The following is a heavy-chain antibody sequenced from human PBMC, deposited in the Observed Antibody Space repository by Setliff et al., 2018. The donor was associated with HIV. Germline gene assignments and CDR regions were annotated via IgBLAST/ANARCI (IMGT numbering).Heavy chain of an antibody. V-gene: IGHV2-5*02. J-gene: IGHJ4*02. CDR3: AHSGLVGSFGIWVFDY. CDR2: IYWDDDK. Sequence: SGPTLVNPTQTLTLTCTFSGFSLTTSGVGVGCIRQPPGKALEWLALIYWDDDKRYSPSLKSRLTITKDTSKNQVVLTMTNMDPVDTATYYCAHSGLVGSFGIWVFDYWGQGTLVTVSS. D-gene: IGHD3-10*01. CDR1: GFSLTTSGVG.